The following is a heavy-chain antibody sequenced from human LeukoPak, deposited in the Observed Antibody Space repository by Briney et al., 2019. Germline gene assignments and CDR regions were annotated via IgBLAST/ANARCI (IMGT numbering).Heavy chain of an antibody. V-gene: IGHV1-69*13. Sequence: SEKVSCKASGGTFSNYAISWVRQAPGQGLEWMGGIIPLFGTANYAQKFQGRVTITADESTSTAYMELSSLRSEDTAVYYCARDSSEFRSLIPHWGQGTQVTVSS. CDR2: IIPLFGTA. CDR3: ARDSSEFRSLIPH. CDR1: GGTFSNYA. D-gene: IGHD2-21*01. J-gene: IGHJ1*01.